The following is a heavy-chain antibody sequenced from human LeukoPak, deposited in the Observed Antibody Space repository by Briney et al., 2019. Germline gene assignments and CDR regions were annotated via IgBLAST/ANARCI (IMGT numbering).Heavy chain of an antibody. Sequence: SQTLSLTCTVSGGSISSGGYYWIWIRQHPGKGLEWIGYIYCSGSTYYNPSLKSRVTISVDTSKHQFSLKLSSATAADTAVYYCARPYQSYYYYGMDVWGQGTTVTVSS. J-gene: IGHJ6*02. CDR2: IYCSGST. CDR3: ARPYQSYYYYGMDV. V-gene: IGHV4-31*03. CDR1: GGSISSGGYY.